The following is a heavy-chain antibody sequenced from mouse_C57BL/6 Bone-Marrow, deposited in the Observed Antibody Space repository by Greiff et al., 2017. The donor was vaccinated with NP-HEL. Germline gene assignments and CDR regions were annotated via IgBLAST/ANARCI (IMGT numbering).Heavy chain of an antibody. CDR3: ARDPSFDY. V-gene: IGHV5-4*01. CDR1: GFTFSSYA. Sequence: EVKLVESGGGLVKPGGSLKLSCAASGFTFSSYAMSWVRQTPEKRLEWVATISDGGSYTYYPDNVKGRFTISRDNAKNNLYLQMSHLKSEDTAMYYCARDPSFDYWGQGTTLTVSS. CDR2: ISDGGSYT. J-gene: IGHJ2*01.